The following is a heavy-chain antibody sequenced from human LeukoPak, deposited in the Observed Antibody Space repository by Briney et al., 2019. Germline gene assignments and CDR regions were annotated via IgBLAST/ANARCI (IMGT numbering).Heavy chain of an antibody. CDR3: ARSKSCYSPDAFDI. V-gene: IGHV3-74*03. D-gene: IGHD2-15*01. CDR2: INGAGSNE. CDR1: GFTFSSYE. Sequence: GGPLTLSCAPSGFTFSSYEKNCLPQAPGKGRVGVPRINGAGSNETSAAPVKGRFTISSDNAKNTLYLQMTSLRAEDTAVYHCARSKSCYSPDAFDIWGQGTMVTVSS. J-gene: IGHJ3*02.